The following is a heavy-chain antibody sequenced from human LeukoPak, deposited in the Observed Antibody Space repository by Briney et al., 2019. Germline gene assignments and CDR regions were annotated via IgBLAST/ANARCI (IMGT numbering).Heavy chain of an antibody. CDR2: IYSGGST. CDR3: ARDQPFPYCGGDCYSRTGSYFDY. D-gene: IGHD2-21*02. Sequence: GGSLRLSCAASGFTVSSNYMSWVRQAPGKGLEWVSVIYSGGSTYYADSVKGRFTISRDNSKNTLYLQMTSLRAEDTAVYYCARDQPFPYCGGDCYSRTGSYFDYWGQGTLVTVSS. V-gene: IGHV3-53*01. CDR1: GFTVSSNY. J-gene: IGHJ4*02.